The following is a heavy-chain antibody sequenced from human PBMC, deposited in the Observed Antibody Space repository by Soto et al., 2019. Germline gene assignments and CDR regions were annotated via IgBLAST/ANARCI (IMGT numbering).Heavy chain of an antibody. Sequence: QVQLQESGPGLVKPSETLSLTCTVSGGSISSYYWSWIRQPPGKGLEWIGYIYYSGGTNYNPSLNSRVTISVDTSKNQFSLKLSSVTAADTAVYYCARDYYGSGSPPLGYWGQGTLVTVSS. J-gene: IGHJ4*02. CDR2: IYYSGGT. CDR1: GGSISSYY. CDR3: ARDYYGSGSPPLGY. V-gene: IGHV4-59*01. D-gene: IGHD3-10*01.